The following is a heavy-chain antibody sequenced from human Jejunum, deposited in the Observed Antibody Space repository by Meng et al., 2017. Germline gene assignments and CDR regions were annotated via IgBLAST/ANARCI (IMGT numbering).Heavy chain of an antibody. CDR1: GDSVTTYY. V-gene: IGHV4-59*02. CDR2: VYYSGVR. D-gene: IGHD6-19*01. Sequence: SETLSLTCSVSGDSVTTYYWSWIRQSPGKGLEWIGYVYYSGVRNYNPSLKSRVTISVDTSKNQFSLRLTSVTAADTGVYYCARDGMDGQWAIPGYWGQGTLVTVPS. CDR3: ARDGMDGQWAIPGY. J-gene: IGHJ4*02.